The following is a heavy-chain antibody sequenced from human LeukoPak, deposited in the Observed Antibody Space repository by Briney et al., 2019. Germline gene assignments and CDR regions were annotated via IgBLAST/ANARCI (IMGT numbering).Heavy chain of an antibody. D-gene: IGHD1-26*01. CDR1: GYTFTGYY. Sequence: ASVKVSCKASGYTFTGYYMHWVRQAPGQGLKWMGWINPNSGGTNYAQKFQGRVTMTRDTSTSTVYMELSSLRSEDTAVYYCARDSGLIVGATDFDYWGQGTLVTVSS. J-gene: IGHJ4*02. CDR3: ARDSGLIVGATDFDY. V-gene: IGHV1-2*02. CDR2: INPNSGGT.